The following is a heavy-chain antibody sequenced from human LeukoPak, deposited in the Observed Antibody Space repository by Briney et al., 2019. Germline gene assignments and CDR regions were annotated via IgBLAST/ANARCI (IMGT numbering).Heavy chain of an antibody. V-gene: IGHV3-49*04. CDR3: TRDRGYSYGYGDY. CDR2: IRSKLHGGTT. J-gene: IGHJ4*02. CDR1: GFTLGDYA. D-gene: IGHD5-18*01. Sequence: PGRSLRLSCTASGFTLGDYAMSWVRRAPGKGLEWAGFIRSKLHGGTTEYAASVKDRFTISRDDSKNIAYLQMNSLKNEDTAVYYCTRDRGYSYGYGDYWGQGTLVTVSS.